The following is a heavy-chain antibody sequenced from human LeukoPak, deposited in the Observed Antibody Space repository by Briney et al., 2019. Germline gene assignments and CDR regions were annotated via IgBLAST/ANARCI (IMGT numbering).Heavy chain of an antibody. V-gene: IGHV4-38-2*01. D-gene: IGHD3-22*01. CDR1: GYSTSGGYY. J-gene: IGHJ5*02. CDR2: VYHSGST. CDR3: ARHGNYYDTSQSDP. Sequence: SETLSLTCAVSGYSTSGGYYWGWIRQPPGKGLEWIGSVYHSGSTYYNPSLKSRVTISVDTSKNQFSLKLSSVTAADTAVYYCARHGNYYDTSQSDPWGQGTLVTVSS.